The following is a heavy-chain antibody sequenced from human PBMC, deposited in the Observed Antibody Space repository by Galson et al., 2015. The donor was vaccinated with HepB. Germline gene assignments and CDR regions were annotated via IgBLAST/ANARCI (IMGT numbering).Heavy chain of an antibody. Sequence: SLRLSCAASGFTVSSNYMSWVRQAPGKGLEWVSVIYSGGSTYYADSVKGRFTISRHNSKNTLYLQMNSLRAEDTAVYYCARASPGIAVAGTLGGFDYWGQGTLVTVSS. D-gene: IGHD6-19*01. CDR3: ARASPGIAVAGTLGGFDY. J-gene: IGHJ4*02. CDR1: GFTVSSNY. CDR2: IYSGGST. V-gene: IGHV3-53*04.